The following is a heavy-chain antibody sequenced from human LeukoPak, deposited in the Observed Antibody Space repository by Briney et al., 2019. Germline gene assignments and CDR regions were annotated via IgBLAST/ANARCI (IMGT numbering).Heavy chain of an antibody. J-gene: IGHJ4*02. CDR2: IYYSGTT. Sequence: SETLSLTCTVSGGSISSSSYSWGWIRQSPGKGLEWIGSIYYSGTTYYNPSLKSRVTISVDTSKIQFSLKLSSVAATDTAVYFCARLRFDFWSGYTHPYFDYWGQGTLVTVSS. CDR1: GGSISSSSYS. D-gene: IGHD3-3*01. V-gene: IGHV4-39*01. CDR3: ARLRFDFWSGYTHPYFDY.